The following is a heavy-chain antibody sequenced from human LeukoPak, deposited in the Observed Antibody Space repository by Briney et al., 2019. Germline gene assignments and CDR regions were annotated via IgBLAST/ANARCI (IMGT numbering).Heavy chain of an antibody. J-gene: IGHJ4*02. CDR3: ARPTRIVGAFDS. Sequence: SETLSLTCTVSGGSISSSSYYWGWIRQPPGKGLEWIGTIYYSGSTYYNPSLKSRVTISVDTSKNQFSLKLSSVTAADTAVYYCARPTRIVGAFDSWGQGTLVTVSS. CDR1: GGSISSSSYY. V-gene: IGHV4-39*01. CDR2: IYYSGST. D-gene: IGHD1-26*01.